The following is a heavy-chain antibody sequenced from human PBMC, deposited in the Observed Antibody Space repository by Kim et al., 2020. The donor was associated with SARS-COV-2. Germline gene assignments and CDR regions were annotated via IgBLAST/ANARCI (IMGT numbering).Heavy chain of an antibody. V-gene: IGHV5-51*01. J-gene: IGHJ3*02. CDR2: IYPGDSDT. CDR1: GYSFTSYW. D-gene: IGHD6-13*01. Sequence: GESLKISCKGSGYSFTSYWIGWVRQMPGKGLEWMGIIYPGDSDTRYSPSFQGQVTISADKSISTAYLQWSSLKASDTAMYYCARRGQGSSWYSAFDIWGQGTMVTVSS. CDR3: ARRGQGSSWYSAFDI.